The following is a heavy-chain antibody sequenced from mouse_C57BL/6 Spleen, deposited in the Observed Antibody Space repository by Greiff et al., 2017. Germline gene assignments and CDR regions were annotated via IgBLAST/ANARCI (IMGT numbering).Heavy chain of an antibody. CDR3: ATLRDYYAMDY. CDR1: GYTFTNYW. D-gene: IGHD1-1*01. J-gene: IGHJ4*01. Sequence: QVQLQQSGAELVRPGTSVKMSCKASGYTFTNYWIGWAKQRPGHGLEWIGDIYPGGGYTNYNEKFKGKATLTADKSSSTAYMQFSSLTSEDSAIYYCATLRDYYAMDYWGQGTSVTVSS. V-gene: IGHV1-63*01. CDR2: IYPGGGYT.